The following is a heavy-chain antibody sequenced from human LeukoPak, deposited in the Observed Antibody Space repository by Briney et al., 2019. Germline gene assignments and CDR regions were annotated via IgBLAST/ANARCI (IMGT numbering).Heavy chain of an antibody. J-gene: IGHJ1*01. V-gene: IGHV3-23*01. D-gene: IGHD1-26*01. CDR3: ARASTEWELLSY. CDR2: IRGSGGTT. CDR1: GFTFSSDA. Sequence: PGGALRLSCAASGFTFSSDAMSWVRHAPGKGLEGVSAIRGSGGTTYYAHSGKGRFTSSRDNSKYTLSLQMNSLRAHHTAVYYCARASTEWELLSYCGQGPLAPVSS.